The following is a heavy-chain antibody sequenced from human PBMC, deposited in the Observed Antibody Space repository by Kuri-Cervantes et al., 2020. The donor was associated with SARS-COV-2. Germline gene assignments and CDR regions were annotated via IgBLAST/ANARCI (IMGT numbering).Heavy chain of an antibody. J-gene: IGHJ4*02. CDR2: IYTEGSTA. CDR3: ARDLDPYYDYWGGSAGY. Sequence: GGSLRLSCAASGFSFSSYWMHWVRQAPGKGLVWVSRIYTEGSTASYADSVKGRFTISRDNAKNTLFLQMNSLRAEDTAVYYWARDLDPYYDYWGGSAGYWGQGTLVTVSS. V-gene: IGHV3-74*01. D-gene: IGHD3-3*01. CDR1: GFSFSSYW.